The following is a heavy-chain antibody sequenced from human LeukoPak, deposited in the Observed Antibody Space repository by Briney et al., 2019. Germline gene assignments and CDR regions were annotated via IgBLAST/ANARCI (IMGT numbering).Heavy chain of an antibody. CDR3: ARWSSGYSHTGFDY. Sequence: SETLSLTCSLSVGSISIYYGSGIRHPPGKGREGIVYIYYRGSTNYNPSLKRRVTISLDTSKNLFALKLNSVTAADSAELYRARWSSGYSHTGFDYWGQGTLVTVSS. D-gene: IGHD3-22*01. CDR2: IYYRGST. J-gene: IGHJ4*02. CDR1: VGSISIYY. V-gene: IGHV4-59*01.